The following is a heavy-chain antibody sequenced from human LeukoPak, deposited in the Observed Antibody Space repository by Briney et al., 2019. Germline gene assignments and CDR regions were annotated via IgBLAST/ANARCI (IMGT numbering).Heavy chain of an antibody. CDR3: ARAGGTSWADY. J-gene: IGHJ4*02. CDR1: GFTFRDYW. D-gene: IGHD6-13*01. Sequence: GGSLRLSCGASGFTFRDYWMTWVRQAPGKGVEWVANVKQDGTEKFYVDSVKGRFTISRDNGKNSLYLQMNSLRVEDTAIYYCARAGGTSWADYWGQGTLVTVSS. V-gene: IGHV3-7*01. CDR2: VKQDGTEK.